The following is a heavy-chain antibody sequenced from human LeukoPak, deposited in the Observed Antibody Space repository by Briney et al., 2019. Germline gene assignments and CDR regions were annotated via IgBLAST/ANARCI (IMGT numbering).Heavy chain of an antibody. CDR3: ARDLTEYDFWSGYWE. Sequence: GASVKVSCKASGYTFTGYYMHWVRQAPGQGLEWMGWINPNSGGTNYAQKFQGRVTMTRDTSISTAYMELSRLRSDDTAVYYCARDLTEYDFWSGYWEWGQGTLVTVSS. J-gene: IGHJ4*02. V-gene: IGHV1-2*02. CDR2: INPNSGGT. CDR1: GYTFTGYY. D-gene: IGHD3-3*01.